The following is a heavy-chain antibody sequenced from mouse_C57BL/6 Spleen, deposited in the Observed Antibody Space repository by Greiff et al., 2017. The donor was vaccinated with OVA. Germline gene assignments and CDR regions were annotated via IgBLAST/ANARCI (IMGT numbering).Heavy chain of an antibody. D-gene: IGHD1-1*01. V-gene: IGHV5-9-1*02. Sequence: EVMLVESGEGLVKPGGSLKLSCAASGFTFSSYAMSWVRQTPEKRLEWVAYISSGGDYIYYADTVKGRFTISRDNARNTLYLQMSSLKSEDTAMYYCTREDYSYAMDYWGQGTSVTVSS. CDR1: GFTFSSYA. J-gene: IGHJ4*01. CDR3: TREDYSYAMDY. CDR2: ISSGGDYI.